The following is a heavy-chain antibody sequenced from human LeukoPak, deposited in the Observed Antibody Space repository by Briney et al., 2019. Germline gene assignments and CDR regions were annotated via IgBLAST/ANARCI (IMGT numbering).Heavy chain of an antibody. CDR2: IIPIFGTA. D-gene: IGHD4-17*01. V-gene: IGHV1-69*13. J-gene: IGHJ4*02. CDR1: GGTFSSYA. Sequence: ASVKVSCKASGGTFSSYAISWVRQAPGQGLEWMGGIIPIFGTANYAQKFQGRVTITADESTSTAYMELSSLRSEDTAVYYCARGDGDRDYFDYWGQGTLVTVSS. CDR3: ARGDGDRDYFDY.